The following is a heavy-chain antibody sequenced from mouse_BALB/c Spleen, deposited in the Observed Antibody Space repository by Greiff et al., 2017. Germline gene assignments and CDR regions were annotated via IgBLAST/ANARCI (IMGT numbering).Heavy chain of an antibody. D-gene: IGHD1-2*01. CDR1: GFSLTSYC. J-gene: IGHJ4*01. CDR2: IWAGGST. V-gene: IGHV2-9*02. CDR3: ATTAGYAMDY. Sequence: VHLVESGPGLVAPSQSLSITCTVSGFSLTSYCVHWVRQPPGKGLEWLGVIWAGGSTNYNSALMSRLSISKDNSKSQVFLKMNSLQTDDTAMYYCATTAGYAMDYWGQGTSVTVSS.